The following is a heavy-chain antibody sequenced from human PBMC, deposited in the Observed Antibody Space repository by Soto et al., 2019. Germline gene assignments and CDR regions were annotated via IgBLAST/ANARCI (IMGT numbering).Heavy chain of an antibody. D-gene: IGHD1-20*01. CDR1: GGSISSYY. CDR3: ARPTYNSGSPFDY. CDR2: IYYSGST. Sequence: SETLSLTCPVSGGSISSYYGSWIRQPPGKGLEWIGYIYYSGSTNYNPSLKSRVTISVDTSKNQFSLKLSSVTVADTAVYYCARPTYNSGSPFDYWGQGTLVTVSS. J-gene: IGHJ4*02. V-gene: IGHV4-59*01.